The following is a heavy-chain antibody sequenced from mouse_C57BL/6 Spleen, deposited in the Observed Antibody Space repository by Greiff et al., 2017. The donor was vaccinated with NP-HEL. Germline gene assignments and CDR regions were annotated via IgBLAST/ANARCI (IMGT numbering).Heavy chain of an antibody. Sequence: QVQLQQSGAELVKPGASVKISCKASGYAFSSYWMHWVKQRPGQGLEWIGQIYPGDGDTNYNGKFKGKATLTADKSSSTAYMQLSSLTSEDSAVYFCARWENWDGAYWGQGTLVTVSA. CDR3: ARWENWDGAY. D-gene: IGHD4-1*01. V-gene: IGHV1-80*01. CDR2: IYPGDGDT. CDR1: GYAFSSYW. J-gene: IGHJ3*01.